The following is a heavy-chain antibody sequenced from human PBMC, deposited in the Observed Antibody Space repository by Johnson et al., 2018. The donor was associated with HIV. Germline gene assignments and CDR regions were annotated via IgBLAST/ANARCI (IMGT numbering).Heavy chain of an antibody. CDR1: GFMFSSYG. J-gene: IGHJ3*02. Sequence: QVQLVESGGGVVQPGRSLRLSCAASGFMFSSYGMHWVRQAPGKGLEWVAVICYDGSNEYYAESVKGRFTISRDNSKNTLYLQMNRLRLEDTAVYYCAKDRGSPGSPAAFDIWGQGTMVTVSS. V-gene: IGHV3-33*06. CDR2: ICYDGSNE. D-gene: IGHD3-10*01. CDR3: AKDRGSPGSPAAFDI.